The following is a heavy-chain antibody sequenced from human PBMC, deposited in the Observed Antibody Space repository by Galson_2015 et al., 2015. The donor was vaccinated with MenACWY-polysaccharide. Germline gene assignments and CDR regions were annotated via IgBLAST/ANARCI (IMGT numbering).Heavy chain of an antibody. V-gene: IGHV3-23*01. CDR1: GFTFSNYA. CDR3: AKDSTDFWSVAGRFDP. Sequence: SLRLSCAASGFTFSNYAMSWVRQAPGKGLECVSTIGGSGSNTHYADSVKGRFTISRDNSKNTLYLQRNSLRAEDTAVYYCAKDSTDFWSVAGRFDPWGQGTLVTVSS. CDR2: IGGSGSNT. J-gene: IGHJ5*02. D-gene: IGHD3-3*01.